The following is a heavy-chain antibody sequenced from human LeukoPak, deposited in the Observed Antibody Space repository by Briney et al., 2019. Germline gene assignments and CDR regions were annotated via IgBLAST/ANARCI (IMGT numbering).Heavy chain of an antibody. J-gene: IGHJ4*02. D-gene: IGHD2-2*01. CDR3: ARDRVPAAQFDY. CDR2: IWYDGSNK. CDR1: GFTFSSYG. Sequence: PGRSLRLSCAASGFTFSSYGMHWVRQAPGKGLEWVAVIWYDGSNKYYADSVKGRFTISRDNSKNTLYLQMNSLRAEDTAVYYCARDRVPAAQFDYWGQGTLVTVSS. V-gene: IGHV3-33*01.